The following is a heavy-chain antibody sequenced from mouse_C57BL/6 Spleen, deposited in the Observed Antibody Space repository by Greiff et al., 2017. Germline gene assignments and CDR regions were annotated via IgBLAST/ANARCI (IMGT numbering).Heavy chain of an antibody. CDR3: ARDYYGSSPYFDY. V-gene: IGHV1-76*01. CDR1: GYTFTDYY. Sequence: VQLQQSGAELVRPGASVKLSCKASGYTFTDYYINWVKQRPGQGLEWIARIYPGSGNTYYNEKFKGKATLIAEKSSSTAYMQLSSLTSEDSAVYFCARDYYGSSPYFDYWGQGTTLTVSS. J-gene: IGHJ2*01. CDR2: IYPGSGNT. D-gene: IGHD1-1*01.